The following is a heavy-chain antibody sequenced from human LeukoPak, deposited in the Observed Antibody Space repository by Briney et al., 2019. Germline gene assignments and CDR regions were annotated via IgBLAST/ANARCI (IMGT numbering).Heavy chain of an antibody. J-gene: IGHJ4*02. CDR3: ARPRTDSGSYVDY. Sequence: SETLSLTCAVYGGSFSGYYWSWIRQPPGKGLEWIGEINHSGSTNYNPSLKSRVTISVDTSKNQFSLKVSSVTAADTAVYYCARPRTDSGSYVDYWGQGTLVTVSS. CDR1: GGSFSGYY. D-gene: IGHD1-26*01. V-gene: IGHV4-34*01. CDR2: INHSGST.